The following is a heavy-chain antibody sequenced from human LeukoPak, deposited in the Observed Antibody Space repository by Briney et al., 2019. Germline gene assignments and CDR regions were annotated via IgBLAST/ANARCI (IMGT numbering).Heavy chain of an antibody. D-gene: IGHD3-9*01. Sequence: PGGSLRLSCAASGFTFNNYNMNWVRQAPGKGLEWVSSIDSSSSYIYYADSVKGRFTISRDNAKNSLYLQMNSLRAEDTAVYYCARALGYYDILTGPNPDAFDIWGQGTMVTVSS. J-gene: IGHJ3*02. CDR2: IDSSSSYI. V-gene: IGHV3-21*01. CDR1: GFTFNNYN. CDR3: ARALGYYDILTGPNPDAFDI.